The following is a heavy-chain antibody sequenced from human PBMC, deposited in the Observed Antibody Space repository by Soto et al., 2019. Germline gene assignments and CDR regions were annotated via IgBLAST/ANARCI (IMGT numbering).Heavy chain of an antibody. CDR3: ARVMYYDFWSGSPARAFDI. Sequence: PSETLSLTCTVSGGSISSGDYYWSWIRQPPGKGLEWIGYIYYSGSTYYNPSLKSRVTISVDTSKNQFSLKLSSVTAADTAMYYCARVMYYDFWSGSPARAFDIWGQGTMVTVSS. V-gene: IGHV4-30-4*01. D-gene: IGHD3-3*01. J-gene: IGHJ3*02. CDR2: IYYSGST. CDR1: GGSISSGDYY.